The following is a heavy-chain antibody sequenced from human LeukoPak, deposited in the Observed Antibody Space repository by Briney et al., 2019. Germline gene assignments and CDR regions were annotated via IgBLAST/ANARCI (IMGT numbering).Heavy chain of an antibody. CDR1: GGSISSYY. CDR2: IYYSGST. D-gene: IGHD6-13*01. Sequence: SETLSLTCTVSGGSISSYYWSWIRQPPGKGLEWIGYIYYSGSTNYNPSLKSRVTISVDTSKNQFSLKLSSVTAADTAVYYCARLSSSSWYYFDYWGQGTLVTVSS. CDR3: ARLSSSSWYYFDY. V-gene: IGHV4-59*01. J-gene: IGHJ4*02.